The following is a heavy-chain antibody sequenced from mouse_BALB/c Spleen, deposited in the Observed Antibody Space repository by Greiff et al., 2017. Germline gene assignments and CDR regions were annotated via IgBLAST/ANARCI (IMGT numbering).Heavy chain of an antibody. Sequence: VQLQQSAAELARPGASVKMSCKASGYTFTSYTMHWVKQRPGQGLEWIGYINPSSGYTEYNQKFKDKTTLTADKSSSTAYMQLSSLTSEDSAVYYCARSLGLYYFDYWGQGTTLTVSS. CDR3: ARSLGLYYFDY. CDR2: INPSSGYT. J-gene: IGHJ2*01. D-gene: IGHD4-1*01. CDR1: GYTFTSYT. V-gene: IGHV1-4*02.